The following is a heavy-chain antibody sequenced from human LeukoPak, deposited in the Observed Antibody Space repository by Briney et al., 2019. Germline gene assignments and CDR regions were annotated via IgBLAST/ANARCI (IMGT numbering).Heavy chain of an antibody. CDR2: ISVSGDST. J-gene: IGHJ4*02. CDR1: GFTFSSYT. CDR3: ASGGRYSYGSFDY. V-gene: IGHV3-23*01. D-gene: IGHD5-18*01. Sequence: PGGSLRLSCAASGFTFSSYTMSWVRQAPGKGLEWVSAISVSGDSTYYADSVKGRLTISRDNSKNTLSLQMSSLRAEDTAVYYCASGGRYSYGSFDYSGQGTLVTVSS.